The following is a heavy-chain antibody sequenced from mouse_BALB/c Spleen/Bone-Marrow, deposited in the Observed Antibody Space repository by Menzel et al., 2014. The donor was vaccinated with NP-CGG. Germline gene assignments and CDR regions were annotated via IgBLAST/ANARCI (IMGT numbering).Heavy chain of an antibody. D-gene: IGHD1-1*01. Sequence: VQLQQSGAELVKPGASVKLSCKASGYTFTSYYMYWVKQRPGQGLEWIGGINPSNGGTNFNEKFKSKATLTVDKSSSTAYMQLSSLTSEDSAVYYCTRDHYYYGSSYWYFDVWGAATTVTVSS. CDR2: INPSNGGT. J-gene: IGHJ1*01. CDR1: GYTFTSYY. CDR3: TRDHYYYGSSYWYFDV. V-gene: IGHV1S81*02.